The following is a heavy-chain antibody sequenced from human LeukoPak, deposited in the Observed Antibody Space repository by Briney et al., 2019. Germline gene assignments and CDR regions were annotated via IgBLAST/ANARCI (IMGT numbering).Heavy chain of an antibody. Sequence: SETLSLTCSVSGYSISGGYYWGWVRQPPGKGLEWIGTIHYSGSTSYNPSLESRVTISVDPSKNQFSLKVTSVTAADTAVYYCATRIAAAGSKENWFDPWGQGTLVTVSS. CDR2: IHYSGST. CDR3: ATRIAAAGSKENWFDP. J-gene: IGHJ5*02. V-gene: IGHV4-38-2*02. CDR1: GYSISGGYY. D-gene: IGHD6-13*01.